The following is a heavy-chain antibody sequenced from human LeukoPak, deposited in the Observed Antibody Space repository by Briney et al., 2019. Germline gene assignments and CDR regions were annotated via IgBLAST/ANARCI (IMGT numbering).Heavy chain of an antibody. J-gene: IGHJ3*01. CDR1: GGSISSYY. Sequence: SETLSLTCTVSGGSISSYYWSWIRQPPGKGLEWIGYIYYSGSTNYNPSLKSRVTISVDTSKNQFSLKLSSVTAADTAVYYCARGEYILTLWGQGTMVTVSS. CDR3: ARGEYILTL. V-gene: IGHV4-59*01. CDR2: IYYSGST. D-gene: IGHD3-9*01.